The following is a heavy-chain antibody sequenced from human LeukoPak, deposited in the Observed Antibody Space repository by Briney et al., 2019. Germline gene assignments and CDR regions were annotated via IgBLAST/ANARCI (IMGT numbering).Heavy chain of an antibody. CDR2: IGSGYNI. CDR1: ALTFSDYH. V-gene: IGHV3-69-1*01. CDR3: VRDRDWAFAY. Sequence: NPGGSLRLSCAASALTFSDYHMNWVRQAPGEGLEWVAYIGSGYNIYYADSVKGRFTISRDNAKNSLYLQMNSLGAEDSAVYYCVRDRDWAFAYWGQGTLVTVSS. D-gene: IGHD2-21*01. J-gene: IGHJ4*02.